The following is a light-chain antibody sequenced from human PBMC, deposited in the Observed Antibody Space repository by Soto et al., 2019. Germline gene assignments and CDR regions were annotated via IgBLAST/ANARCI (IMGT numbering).Light chain of an antibody. V-gene: IGKV1-39*01. CDR2: AAS. J-gene: IGKJ5*01. CDR1: QSISNH. CDR3: QQYDNLPIT. Sequence: DIQLTQSPSFLSASVGDRVTITCRASQSISNHLNWYQQKPGKAPKLLIFAASSLQSGVPSRFSGSRSGPDFTLTISSLQPEDFATYYCQQYDNLPITFGQGTRLEIK.